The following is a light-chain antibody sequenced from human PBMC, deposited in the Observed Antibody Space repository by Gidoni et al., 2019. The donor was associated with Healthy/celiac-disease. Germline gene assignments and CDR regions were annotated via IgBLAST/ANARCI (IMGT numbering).Light chain of an antibody. CDR3: QQRSNWPLT. V-gene: IGKV3-11*01. J-gene: IGKJ3*01. CDR1: QSVSSY. Sequence: EIVLTQSPATLSLSPGERATLSCRASQSVSSYLAWYQQKPGQAPRLFIYDASNRATGIPARFSGSGSGTDFTLTISSLEPEDFAVYYCQQRSNWPLTFXPXTKVDIK. CDR2: DAS.